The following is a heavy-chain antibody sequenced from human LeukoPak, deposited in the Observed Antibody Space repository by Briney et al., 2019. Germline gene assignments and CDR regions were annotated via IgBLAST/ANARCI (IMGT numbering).Heavy chain of an antibody. CDR1: GFTFSSYW. CDR3: ARGVDSSSWYDY. Sequence: GGSLRLSCAASGFTFSSYWMHWVRQAPGKGLVWVSRINSDGSSTSYADSVKGRFTISRDNAKNTLYLQMNSLRAEDTAVYYCARGVDSSSWYDYWGQGTLVTVSS. D-gene: IGHD6-13*01. V-gene: IGHV3-74*01. CDR2: INSDGSST. J-gene: IGHJ4*02.